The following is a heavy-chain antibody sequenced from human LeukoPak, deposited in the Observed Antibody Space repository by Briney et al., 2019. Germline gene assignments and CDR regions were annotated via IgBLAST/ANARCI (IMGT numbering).Heavy chain of an antibody. V-gene: IGHV3-23*01. CDR3: ARTGTWFGEFPCDY. CDR2: ISRSGGSK. J-gene: IGHJ4*02. D-gene: IGHD3-10*01. CDR1: EFTFSDYA. Sequence: GGSLRLSCAASEFTFSDYAMTWVRQAPGKGLEWVSGISRSGGSKYYTDSVKGRFTISRDNSENTLYLQMNSLRADDTAMYYCARTGTWFGEFPCDYWGQGTLVTVSS.